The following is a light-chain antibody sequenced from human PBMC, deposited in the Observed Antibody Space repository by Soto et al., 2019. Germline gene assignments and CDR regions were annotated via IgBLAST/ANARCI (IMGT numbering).Light chain of an antibody. V-gene: IGKV1-39*01. J-gene: IGKJ1*01. CDR2: AAS. CDR3: QQTYSTPGWT. Sequence: DIHLTQSPSFLSASVGDRVTITCRASQTITSDLNWYQQRPGKAPKLLIYAASNLQSGVPSRFSGSGSGTDFTFIISSLQPEDSATYYCQQTYSTPGWTFGQGTKVDIK. CDR1: QTITSD.